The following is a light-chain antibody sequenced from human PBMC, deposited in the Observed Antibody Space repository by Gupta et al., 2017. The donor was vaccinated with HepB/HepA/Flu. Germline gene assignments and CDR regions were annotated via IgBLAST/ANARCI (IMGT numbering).Light chain of an antibody. CDR1: QSVLYTSNKKNY. CDR2: WAS. Sequence: DIVMTQSPDSLAVSLGERATINCKSSQSVLYTSNKKNYLAWYQQIPGQPPKLLFSWASNREPGVPDRFSGSGSGTDFTLTISSLQAEDVAVYYCQQYYSTPRTFGQGTKVEVK. CDR3: QQYYSTPRT. J-gene: IGKJ1*01. V-gene: IGKV4-1*01.